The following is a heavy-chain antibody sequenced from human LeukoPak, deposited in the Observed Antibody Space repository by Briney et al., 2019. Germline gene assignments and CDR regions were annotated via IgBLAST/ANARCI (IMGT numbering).Heavy chain of an antibody. CDR1: GGTFSSYA. CDR2: IIPIFGTA. J-gene: IGHJ4*02. D-gene: IGHD1-26*01. V-gene: IGHV1-69*13. Sequence: ASVTVSCKASGGTFSSYAISWVRQAPGQGLEWMGGIIPIFGTANYAQKFQGRVTITADESTSTAYMELSSLRSEDTAVYYCARVKGGSLNYYFDYWGQGTLVTVSS. CDR3: ARVKGGSLNYYFDY.